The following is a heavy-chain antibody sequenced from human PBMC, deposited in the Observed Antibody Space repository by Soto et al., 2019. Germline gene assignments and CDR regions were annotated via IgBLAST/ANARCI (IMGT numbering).Heavy chain of an antibody. CDR1: GFTFSSYA. J-gene: IGHJ6*02. Sequence: GGSLRLSCAASGFTFSSYAMSWVRQAPGKGLEWVSAISGSGGSTYYADSVKGRFTISRDNSKNTLYLQMNSLRAEDTAVYYCAKGEDNWNDVIGGYYYYGMDVWGQGTTVTVSS. V-gene: IGHV3-23*01. CDR3: AKGEDNWNDVIGGYYYYGMDV. CDR2: ISGSGGST. D-gene: IGHD1-1*01.